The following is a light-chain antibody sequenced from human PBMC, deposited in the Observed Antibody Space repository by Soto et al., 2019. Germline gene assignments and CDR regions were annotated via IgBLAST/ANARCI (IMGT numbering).Light chain of an antibody. CDR1: SSNIGSNT. J-gene: IGLJ2*01. CDR2: SNN. CDR3: AAWDDILNGVV. Sequence: QSVLTQPPSASGTPGQRVTISCSGSSSNIGSNTVNWYQQLPGTAPKHLIYSNNQRPSGVPDRFSGSKSGTSASLAISGLQSEDEADYYCAAWDDILNGVVFGGATKLTVL. V-gene: IGLV1-44*01.